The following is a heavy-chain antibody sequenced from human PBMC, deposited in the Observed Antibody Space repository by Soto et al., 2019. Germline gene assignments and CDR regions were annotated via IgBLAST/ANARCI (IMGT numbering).Heavy chain of an antibody. J-gene: IGHJ6*02. CDR3: ARDEIAVANRVGMDV. Sequence: SVKVSGKASGGAFRSYTISWVRQAPGQGLEWMGGITPIFGAANYAQKFEGGVTISADKSTTTAYMELSNLTSEDTAVYYCARDEIAVANRVGMDVWGQGTTVTVSS. V-gene: IGHV1-69*06. CDR2: ITPIFGAA. CDR1: GGAFRSYT. D-gene: IGHD6-19*01.